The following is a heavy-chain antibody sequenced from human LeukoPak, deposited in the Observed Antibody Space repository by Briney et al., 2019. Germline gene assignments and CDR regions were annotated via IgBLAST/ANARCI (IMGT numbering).Heavy chain of an antibody. CDR2: MNPNGDDT. D-gene: IGHD3-10*01. CDR1: GYTFTSYD. Sequence: ASVKVSCKASGYTFTSYDINWGRQAPGQGLEWMGGMNPNGDDTGYAQKYQERGTMTRTTAISTAYMDLSSRRSGDTGMYYCARGASYYGSGSYYSYFDYWGQGTLVTVSS. V-gene: IGHV1-8*01. J-gene: IGHJ4*02. CDR3: ARGASYYGSGSYYSYFDY.